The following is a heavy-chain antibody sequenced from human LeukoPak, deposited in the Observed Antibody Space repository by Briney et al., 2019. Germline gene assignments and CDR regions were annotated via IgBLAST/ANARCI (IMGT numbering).Heavy chain of an antibody. J-gene: IGHJ6*02. Sequence: SQTLSLTCAVSGGSISRGGYSWGWIRQPPGKGLEWIVYIYHSGRTYYNPALKSRVTISVDRSKNQFSLKLSSVTAADAAVYYCARENRLGYCSSTRCPQPYYYGMDVWGQGTTVTVSS. CDR2: IYHSGRT. V-gene: IGHV4-30-2*01. D-gene: IGHD2-2*01. CDR3: ARENRLGYCSSTRCPQPYYYGMDV. CDR1: GGSISRGGYS.